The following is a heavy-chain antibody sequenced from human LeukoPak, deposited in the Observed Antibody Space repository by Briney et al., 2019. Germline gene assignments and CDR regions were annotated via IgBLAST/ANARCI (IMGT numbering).Heavy chain of an antibody. CDR3: ARDWDSPPTATGSAAFDF. J-gene: IGHJ3*01. CDR1: GLTFSSHW. Sequence: TGGSLRLFCAASGLTFSSHWMHWVRQSPGKGLEWVAVISHEGGSKNYADSVKGRFTVSRDNSKNTLFLHLSSLRPEDTSVYFCARDWDSPPTATGSAAFDFWGLGTLVTVSS. V-gene: IGHV3-30-3*01. D-gene: IGHD2-15*01. CDR2: ISHEGGSK.